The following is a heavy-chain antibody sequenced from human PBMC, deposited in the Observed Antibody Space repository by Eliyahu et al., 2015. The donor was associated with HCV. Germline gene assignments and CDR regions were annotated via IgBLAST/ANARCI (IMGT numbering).Heavy chain of an antibody. J-gene: IGHJ5*02. V-gene: IGHV4-59*01. CDR1: GXSIXXYX. D-gene: IGHD6-19*01. CDR2: XYYSGXT. Sequence: QVQLQESGSGLVKPSETLSLTCAVSGXSIXXYXWSWIRQPPGKGLEWIAYXYYSGXTNYHPSLKSRVTISIDTSRNQFSLKLSSVTAADTAVYYCASGGGGIAVAGTGGWFDPWGQGTLVTVSS. CDR3: ASGGGGIAVAGTGGWFDP.